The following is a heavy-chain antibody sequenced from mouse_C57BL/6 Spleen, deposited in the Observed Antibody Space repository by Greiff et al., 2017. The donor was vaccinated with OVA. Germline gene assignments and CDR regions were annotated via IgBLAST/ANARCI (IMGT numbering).Heavy chain of an antibody. D-gene: IGHD4-1*01. V-gene: IGHV5-17*01. CDR3: ASSNWDWFAY. CDR1: GFTFSDYG. CDR2: ISSGSSTI. Sequence: EVKVIESGGGLVKPGGSLKLSCAASGFTFSDYGMHWVRQAPEKGLEWVAYISSGSSTIYYADTVKGRFTISRDHAKNTLFLQMTSLRSEDTAMYYCASSNWDWFAYWGQGTLVTVSA. J-gene: IGHJ3*01.